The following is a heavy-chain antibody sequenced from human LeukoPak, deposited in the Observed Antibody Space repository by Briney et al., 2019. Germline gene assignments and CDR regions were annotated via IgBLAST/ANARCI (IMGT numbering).Heavy chain of an antibody. CDR2: VNPNSGGT. CDR1: GYTFTGYY. CDR3: ASLRDGYNPINH. Sequence: ASVKVSCKSSGYTFTGYYLYWVRQAPGQGLGWVGGVNPNSGGTNYAQKFQGRVTMTRDTSISTAYMELSRLRSDDTAVYYCASLRDGYNPINHWGQGTLVTVSS. D-gene: IGHD5-24*01. J-gene: IGHJ5*02. V-gene: IGHV1-2*02.